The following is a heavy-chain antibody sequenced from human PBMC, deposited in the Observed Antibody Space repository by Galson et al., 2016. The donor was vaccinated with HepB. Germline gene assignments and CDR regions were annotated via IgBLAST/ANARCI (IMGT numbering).Heavy chain of an antibody. Sequence: SLRLSCAATGFTFRSYWMGWVRQAPGKGLEWVATIKQDGSQKYYVDSVKGRFTISRDNAKNSLSLQMNSLRAEDTALYYCARRVGRAWFDPWGQGTLVTVSS. CDR3: ARRVGRAWFDP. V-gene: IGHV3-7*01. J-gene: IGHJ5*02. D-gene: IGHD2-2*01. CDR1: GFTFRSYW. CDR2: IKQDGSQK.